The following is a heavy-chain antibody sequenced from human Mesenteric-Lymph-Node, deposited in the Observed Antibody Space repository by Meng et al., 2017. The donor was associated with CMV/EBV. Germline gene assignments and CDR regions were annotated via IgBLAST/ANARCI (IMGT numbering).Heavy chain of an antibody. CDR1: GFNFSSYD. Sequence: SLRLSCAVSGFNFSSYDMSWVRQAPGKGLEWVSAINPSGGRVYYGDSVKGQFTISRDNFNNILYLEMNNLRAEDTAVYYCAKDAADYWGQGTLVTVSS. CDR3: AKDAADY. J-gene: IGHJ4*02. V-gene: IGHV3-23*01. CDR2: INPSGGRV.